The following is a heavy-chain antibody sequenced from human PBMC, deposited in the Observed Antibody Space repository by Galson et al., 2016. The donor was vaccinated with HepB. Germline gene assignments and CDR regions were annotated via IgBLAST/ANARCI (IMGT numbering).Heavy chain of an antibody. CDR1: GYTFTNYG. CDR3: ARGQIYWYFDL. J-gene: IGHJ2*01. Sequence: QSGAEVKKPGASVKVSCKASGYTFTNYGFSWVRQAPGQGLEWMGWISTYNGDTKYAQRLQGRVTMTTDTSTRTAYMELRSLRSDDTAVYYCARGQIYWYFDLWGRGTLVTVSS. V-gene: IGHV1-18*04. CDR2: ISTYNGDT.